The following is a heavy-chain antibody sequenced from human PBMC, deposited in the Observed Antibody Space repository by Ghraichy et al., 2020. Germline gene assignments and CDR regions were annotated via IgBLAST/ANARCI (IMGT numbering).Heavy chain of an antibody. CDR2: IKQDGSEK. CDR1: GFTFSSYW. CDR3: ASLYGSVVVPAAKGWFDP. V-gene: IGHV3-7*01. Sequence: GGSLRLSCAASGFTFSSYWMSWVRQAPGKGLEWVANIKQDGSEKYYVDSVKGRFTISRDNAKNSLYLQMNSLRAEDTAVYYCASLYGSVVVPAAKGWFDPWGQGTLVTVSS. D-gene: IGHD2-2*01. J-gene: IGHJ5*02.